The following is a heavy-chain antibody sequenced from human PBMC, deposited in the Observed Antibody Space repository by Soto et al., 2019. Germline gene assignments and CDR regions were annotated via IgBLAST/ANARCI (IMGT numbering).Heavy chain of an antibody. J-gene: IGHJ6*02. CDR3: ARQYYGDYLGYYYGMDV. CDR1: GFTFSSYA. D-gene: IGHD4-17*01. V-gene: IGHV3-30-3*01. CDR2: ISYDGSNK. Sequence: GGSLRLSCAASGFTFSSYAMHWVRQAPGKGLEWVAVISYDGSNKYYADSVKGRFTISRDNSKNTLYLQMNSLRAEDTAVYYCARQYYGDYLGYYYGMDVWGQGTTVTVSS.